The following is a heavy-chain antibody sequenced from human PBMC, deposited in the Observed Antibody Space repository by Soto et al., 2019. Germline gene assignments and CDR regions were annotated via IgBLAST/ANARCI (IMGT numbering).Heavy chain of an antibody. CDR1: GYTFSSHG. D-gene: IGHD6-13*01. V-gene: IGHV1-18*01. CDR3: ARMGSSWYYFDS. Sequence: ASVKVSCKASGYTFSSHGISWVRQAPGQGFEWMGWISAYNGNTNYAQMLQGRVTMTTDTSMSTTYMELRSLRSDDTAVYYCARMGSSWYYFDSWGQGTLVTVSS. J-gene: IGHJ4*02. CDR2: ISAYNGNT.